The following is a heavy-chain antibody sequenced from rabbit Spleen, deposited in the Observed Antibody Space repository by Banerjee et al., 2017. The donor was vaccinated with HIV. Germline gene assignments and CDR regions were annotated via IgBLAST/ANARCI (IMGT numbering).Heavy chain of an antibody. CDR3: ARGSAAMTMLMTGYYLGL. CDR1: GFSFSTSYY. J-gene: IGHJ4*01. Sequence: QEQLEESGGDLVKPEGSLTLTCTASGFSFSTSYYICWVRQAPGKGLEWIGCGYPDGIGSTAYASWAKGRFTISKTSSTTVTLQMTSLTAADTAPYFCARGSAAMTMLMTGYYLGLWGPGTLVTVS. V-gene: IGHV1S45*01. CDR2: GYPDGIGST. D-gene: IGHD2-1*01.